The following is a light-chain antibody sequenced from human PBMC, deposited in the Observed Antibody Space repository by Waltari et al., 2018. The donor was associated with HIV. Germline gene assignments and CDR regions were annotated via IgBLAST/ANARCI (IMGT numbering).Light chain of an antibody. J-gene: IGKJ1*01. Sequence: VTTQSPLSLPVPPGQPASISSRSSQSLLHTNGYHYLDWYLQKPGQSPQLLIYLASRRASGVPDRFSGSGSGTDFTLKISTVEAEDVGVYYCMQALQTPPAFGQGTKVEIK. CDR1: QSLLHTNGYHY. V-gene: IGKV2-28*01. CDR3: MQALQTPPA. CDR2: LAS.